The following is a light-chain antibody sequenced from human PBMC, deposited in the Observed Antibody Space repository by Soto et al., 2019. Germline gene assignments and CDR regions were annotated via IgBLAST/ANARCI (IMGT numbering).Light chain of an antibody. V-gene: IGKV1-5*01. CDR1: QSVSNW. CDR3: QQYNSYSRT. J-gene: IGKJ1*01. CDR2: DAS. Sequence: GESVTITSRASQSVSNWLAWYQQKPGKAPNLLIYDASSLESGVPSRFSGSGSGTEFTLTISSLQPDDFATYYCQQYNSYSRTFGQGTNVDIK.